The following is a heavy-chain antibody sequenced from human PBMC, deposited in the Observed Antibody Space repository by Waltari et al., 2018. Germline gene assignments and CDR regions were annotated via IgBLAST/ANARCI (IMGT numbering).Heavy chain of an antibody. Sequence: QVQLQESGPGLVKPSGTLSLTYAVSGGSISSSNWWSWVRQPPGKGLEWIGEIYHSGSTNYIPALKRRVPISVDKYKNQFSLKLGSVTAADTAVYYCARGGTIFGVVMYFDYWGQGTLVTVSS. CDR2: IYHSGST. CDR1: GGSISSSNW. J-gene: IGHJ4*02. V-gene: IGHV4-4*02. CDR3: ARGGTIFGVVMYFDY. D-gene: IGHD3-3*01.